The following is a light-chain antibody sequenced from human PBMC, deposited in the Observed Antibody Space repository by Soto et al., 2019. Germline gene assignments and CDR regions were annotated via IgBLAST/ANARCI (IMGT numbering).Light chain of an antibody. CDR1: SSNIGGNA. J-gene: IGLJ3*02. CDR3: VVWDDSLKV. Sequence: QPVLTQPPSASGTPGQRVTISCSGSSSNIGGNAVNWYQHLPGTAPKLLIYNNNQRPSGVPARFSGSKSGTSASLAISGLQSEDEADYYCVVWDDSLKVFGGGTQLTVL. CDR2: NNN. V-gene: IGLV1-44*01.